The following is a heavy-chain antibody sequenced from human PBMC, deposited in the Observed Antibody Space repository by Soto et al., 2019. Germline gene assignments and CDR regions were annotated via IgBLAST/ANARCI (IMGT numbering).Heavy chain of an antibody. CDR2: TYYSGSA. V-gene: IGHV4-31*03. D-gene: IGHD6-13*01. CDR3: ARDPSTAAAGTDWFDP. Sequence: PSETLSLTCIVSGGSISSGDYYWSWIRQHPGKGLEWIGYTYYSGSAYYNPSLKSRVTMSVDTSKNHFSLNLSSVTAADTAVYYCARDPSTAAAGTDWFDPWGQGTLVTVSS. J-gene: IGHJ5*02. CDR1: GGSISSGDYY.